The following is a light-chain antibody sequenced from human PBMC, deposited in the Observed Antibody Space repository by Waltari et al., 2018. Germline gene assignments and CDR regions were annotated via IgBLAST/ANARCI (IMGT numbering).Light chain of an antibody. V-gene: IGLV1-44*01. CDR2: TND. CDR1: NSNIGSNT. CDR3: AAWDDNLNARV. Sequence: PGQRVTISCSGSNSNIGSNTVNWYQQFPGTAPKLLIYTNDQRPSGVPARFSGSKSGPSASLAISGLQADDEAHYYCAAWDDNLNARVFGGGTMLTVL. J-gene: IGLJ3*02.